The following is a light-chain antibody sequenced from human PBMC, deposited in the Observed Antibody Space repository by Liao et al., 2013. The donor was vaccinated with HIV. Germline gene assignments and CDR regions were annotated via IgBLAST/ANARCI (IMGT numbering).Light chain of an antibody. CDR3: QVWDSSSDHPV. V-gene: IGLV3-21*04. Sequence: SYELTQPPSVSVAPGKTARITCGGKNIGSKSVHWYQQKPGQAPVLVIYXDTDRPSGIPERFSGSNSGNTATLTISRVEAGDEADYYCQVWDSSSDHPVFGGGTKLTVL. CDR2: XDT. CDR1: NIGSKS. J-gene: IGLJ2*01.